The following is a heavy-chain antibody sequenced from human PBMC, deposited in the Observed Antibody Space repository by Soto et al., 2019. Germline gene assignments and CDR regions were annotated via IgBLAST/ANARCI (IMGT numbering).Heavy chain of an antibody. CDR1: GCTIGSHA. Sequence: GGSLRVSCGASGCTIGSHAMSWVRQAPGKGLEWVSAISGSGGSTYYADSVKGRFTISRDNSKNTLYLQMNSLRAEDTAVYYCAKGSYGGYGMDVWGQGTTVTVSS. D-gene: IGHD4-17*01. V-gene: IGHV3-23*01. CDR2: ISGSGGST. CDR3: AKGSYGGYGMDV. J-gene: IGHJ6*02.